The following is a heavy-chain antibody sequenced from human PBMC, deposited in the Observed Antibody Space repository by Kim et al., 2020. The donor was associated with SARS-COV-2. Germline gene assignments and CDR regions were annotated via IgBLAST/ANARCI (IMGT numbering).Heavy chain of an antibody. V-gene: IGHV3-21*01. J-gene: IGHJ4*02. D-gene: IGHD1-26*01. CDR2: ISGGSKSI. CDR3: ARVERGQMGRSLD. CDR1: GFTFDIYS. Sequence: GGSLRLSCAASGFTFDIYSMNWVRQAPGKGLEWVSFISGGSKSIYYAASMKGRFTISRDKSKNSLYLQMNSLRAEDTAGYFCARVERGQMGRSLDWGQGTLVTVSS.